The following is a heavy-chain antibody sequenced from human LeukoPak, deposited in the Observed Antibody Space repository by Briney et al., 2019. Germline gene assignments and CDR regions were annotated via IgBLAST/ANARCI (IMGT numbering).Heavy chain of an antibody. D-gene: IGHD5-18*01. CDR3: ARLGYGYHFDF. CDR2: ISWNSGSI. V-gene: IGHV3-9*01. Sequence: PGGSLRLSCATSGFTFDDYAMHWVRQAPGKGLEWVSGISWNSGSIGYADSVKGRFTISRDNAKNSLYLQMNSLRAEDTAVYYCARLGYGYHFDFWGQGTLVSVSS. CDR1: GFTFDDYA. J-gene: IGHJ4*02.